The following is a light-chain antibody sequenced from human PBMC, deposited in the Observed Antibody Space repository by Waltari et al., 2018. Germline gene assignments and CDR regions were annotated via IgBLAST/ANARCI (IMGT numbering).Light chain of an antibody. Sequence: QSALTQPASVSESPGPSITIPCSGTSSDVGGYNYVCWYQQHPGKAPKLIIYDVAKRPSGVSNRFSGSKSGNTASLTISGLQAEDEADYYCFSYRSSSTWVFGGGTKLTVL. CDR2: DVA. J-gene: IGLJ3*02. V-gene: IGLV2-14*01. CDR3: FSYRSSSTWV. CDR1: SSDVGGYNY.